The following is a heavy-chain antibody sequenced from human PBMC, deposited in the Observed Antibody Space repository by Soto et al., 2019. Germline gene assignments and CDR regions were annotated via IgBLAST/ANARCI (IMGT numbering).Heavy chain of an antibody. CDR3: ASTTRYFDWLDAFDI. CDR2: IVVGSGNT. J-gene: IGHJ3*02. V-gene: IGHV1-58*01. D-gene: IGHD3-9*01. CDR1: GFTFTSSA. Sequence: SVEGPCKASGFTFTSSAVQWVRQARGQRLEWIGWIVVGSGNTNYAQKFQERVTITRDMSTSTAYMELSSLRSEDTAVYYCASTTRYFDWLDAFDIWGQGTMVTVSS.